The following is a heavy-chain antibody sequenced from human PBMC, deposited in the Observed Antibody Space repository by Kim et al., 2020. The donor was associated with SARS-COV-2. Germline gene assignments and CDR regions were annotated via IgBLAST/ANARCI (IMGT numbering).Heavy chain of an antibody. CDR3: AKLYSSSGVSYFDY. Sequence: GGSLRLSCAASGFTFSSYAMSWVRQAPGKGLEWVSAISGSGGSTYYADSVKGRFTISRDISKNTLYLQMNSLRAEDTAVYYCAKLYSSSGVSYFDYWGQGTLVTVSS. J-gene: IGHJ4*02. CDR2: ISGSGGST. V-gene: IGHV3-23*01. D-gene: IGHD6-13*01. CDR1: GFTFSSYA.